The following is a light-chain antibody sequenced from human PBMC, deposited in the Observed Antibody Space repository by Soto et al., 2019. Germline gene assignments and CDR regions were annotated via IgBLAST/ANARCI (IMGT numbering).Light chain of an antibody. CDR2: AAS. V-gene: IGKV1-39*01. CDR3: QQSYSSPGT. J-gene: IGKJ1*01. Sequence: DLQMTQSPSSLSASVGDRVTITCRASQSISNYLNWYQQKPGKAPKLLIYAASSLQSGVPSRFSGSGSGTDFTLTISSLHPEDLATYYCQQSYSSPGTFGQGTKVEIK. CDR1: QSISNY.